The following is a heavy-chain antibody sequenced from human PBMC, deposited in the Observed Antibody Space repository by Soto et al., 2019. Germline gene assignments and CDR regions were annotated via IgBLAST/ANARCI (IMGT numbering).Heavy chain of an antibody. Sequence: GGSLRLSCSASGFTFSNFAMHWVRQPPGKELEFVSAINSIGITTYYADSVKGRFTISRDNSKNTLYLQVSSLRPEDTAMYYCVRFTGTALDIWGRGTMVTVSS. D-gene: IGHD4-17*01. V-gene: IGHV3-64D*06. CDR3: VRFTGTALDI. CDR2: INSIGITT. CDR1: GFTFSNFA. J-gene: IGHJ3*02.